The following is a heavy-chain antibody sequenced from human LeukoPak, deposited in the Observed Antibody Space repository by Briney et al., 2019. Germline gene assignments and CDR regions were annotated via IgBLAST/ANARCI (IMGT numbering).Heavy chain of an antibody. CDR1: GGSIDSYY. CDR3: ARGRASGGYPHFDS. Sequence: SETLSLTCTVSGGSIDSYYWTWIRRPPGKGLEWIAYIFYSASTNYNPSLKSRATITVDTSRTQFSLKLRSVTAADMAVYYCARGRASGGYPHFDSWGQGIQVTVSS. V-gene: IGHV4-59*01. D-gene: IGHD6-19*01. CDR2: IFYSAST. J-gene: IGHJ4*02.